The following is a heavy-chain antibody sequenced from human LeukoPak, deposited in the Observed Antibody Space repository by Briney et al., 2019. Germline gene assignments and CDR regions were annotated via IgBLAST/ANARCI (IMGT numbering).Heavy chain of an antibody. Sequence: SQTLSLTCTVSGGSISGGGYYWSWIRQHPGKGLEWIGYIYYSGSTYYNPSLKSRVTISVDTSKNQFSLKLSSVTAADTAVYYCASSYYYDSSGYSEIAFDIWGQGTMVTVSS. V-gene: IGHV4-31*03. CDR2: IYYSGST. D-gene: IGHD3-22*01. CDR1: GGSISGGGYY. CDR3: ASSYYYDSSGYSEIAFDI. J-gene: IGHJ3*02.